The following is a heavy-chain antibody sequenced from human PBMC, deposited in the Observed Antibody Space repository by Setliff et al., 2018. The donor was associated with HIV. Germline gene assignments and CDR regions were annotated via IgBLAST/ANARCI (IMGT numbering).Heavy chain of an antibody. CDR1: GDSINSGYYY. CDR2: IYSSGGTT. CDR3: ARVPFTTGFDY. D-gene: IGHD3-3*01. Sequence: PSETLSLTCTVSGDSINSGYYYWSWIRQPAGKGLEWIGRIYSSGGTTTYNPPLKSRVTISMDTSKNHFSLKLSSVTAADTAVFYCARVPFTTGFDYWGQGILVTVSS. V-gene: IGHV4-61*02. J-gene: IGHJ4*02.